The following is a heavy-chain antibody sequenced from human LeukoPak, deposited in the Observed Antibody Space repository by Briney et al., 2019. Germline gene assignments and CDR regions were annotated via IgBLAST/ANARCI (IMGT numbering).Heavy chain of an antibody. CDR2: INHSGST. CDR3: ARGGGPFDY. CDR1: GGSFSGYY. J-gene: IGHJ4*02. Sequence: PLETLSLTCAVYGGSFSGYYWSWIRQPPGKGLEWIGEINHSGSTNYNPSLKSRVTISVDTSKNQFSLKLSSVTAADTAVYYCARGGGPFDYWGQGTLVTVSS. D-gene: IGHD3-10*01. V-gene: IGHV4-34*01.